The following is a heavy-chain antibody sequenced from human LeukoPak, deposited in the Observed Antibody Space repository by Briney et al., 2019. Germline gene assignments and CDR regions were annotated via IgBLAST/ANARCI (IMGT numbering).Heavy chain of an antibody. J-gene: IGHJ6*02. Sequence: PSETLSLTCTASGGSISSTSYYWGWVRQPPGRGLEWIGGIIYSGNTKYNPSLKSRVTISVDTSKNQFSLKLSSVTAADTAVYYCARDHVVVVAATHQGYYYGMDVWGQGTTVTVSS. CDR3: ARDHVVVVAATHQGYYYGMDV. V-gene: IGHV4-39*07. CDR1: GGSISSTSYY. CDR2: IIYSGNT. D-gene: IGHD2-15*01.